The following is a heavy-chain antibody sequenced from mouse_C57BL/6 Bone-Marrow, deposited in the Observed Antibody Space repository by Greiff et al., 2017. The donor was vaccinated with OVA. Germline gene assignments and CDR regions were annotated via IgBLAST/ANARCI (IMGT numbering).Heavy chain of an antibody. J-gene: IGHJ1*03. CDR1: GYTFTSYG. CDR3: ARSVYYYGHWYFDV. V-gene: IGHV1-81*01. CDR2: IYPRSGNT. D-gene: IGHD1-1*01. Sequence: VKLQESGAELARPGASVKLSCKASGYTFTSYGISWVKQRTGQGLEWIGEIYPRSGNTYYNEKFKGKATLTADKSSSTAYMELRSLTSEDSAVYFCARSVYYYGHWYFDVWGTGTTVTVSS.